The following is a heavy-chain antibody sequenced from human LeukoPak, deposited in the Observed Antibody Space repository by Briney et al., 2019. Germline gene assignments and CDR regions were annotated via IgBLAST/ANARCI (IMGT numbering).Heavy chain of an antibody. J-gene: IGHJ1*01. CDR1: GFTFDDYA. Sequence: GSLRLSCAASGFTFDDYAMHWVRQAPGKGLEWVSLISGDGGPTYYADSVHGRFTISRDTSLNTLFLQMNSLRVEDTAVYYCASARESCIGSTCYEYFHHWGQGTPLRVSS. D-gene: IGHD3-22*01. V-gene: IGHV3-43*02. CDR3: ASARESCIGSTCYEYFHH. CDR2: ISGDGGPT.